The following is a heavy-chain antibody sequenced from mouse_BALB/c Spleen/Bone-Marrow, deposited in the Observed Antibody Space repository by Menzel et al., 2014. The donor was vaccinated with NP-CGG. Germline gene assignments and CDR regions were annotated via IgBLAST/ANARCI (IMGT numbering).Heavy chain of an antibody. CDR3: ARPYRCYFDY. D-gene: IGHD2-14*01. V-gene: IGHV5-6-3*01. CDR2: INSNGGST. Sequence: EVKLVESGGGLVQPGGSLKLSCAASGFTFGSYGMSWVRQTPDKRLELVATINSNGGSTYYPDSVTSRITISRDNAKNTLYLQMSSLKSEDTAMYYCARPYRCYFDYWGQGTTLTVSS. J-gene: IGHJ2*01. CDR1: GFTFGSYG.